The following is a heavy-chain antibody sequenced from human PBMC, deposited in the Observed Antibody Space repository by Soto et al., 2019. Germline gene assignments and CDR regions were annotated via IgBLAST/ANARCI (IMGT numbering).Heavy chain of an antibody. CDR2: ISASGAST. CDR1: GFTFSSYA. V-gene: IGHV3-23*01. Sequence: GGSLRLSCAASGFTFSSYAVSWVRQAPGKGLEWVSAISASGASTYYADSVKGRFTISRDNSENTLYLQMNSLRAEDTAVYYCASNITAGHLGSLCYWGQGTLVTVS. J-gene: IGHJ4*02. CDR3: ASNITAGHLGSLCY. D-gene: IGHD3-10*01.